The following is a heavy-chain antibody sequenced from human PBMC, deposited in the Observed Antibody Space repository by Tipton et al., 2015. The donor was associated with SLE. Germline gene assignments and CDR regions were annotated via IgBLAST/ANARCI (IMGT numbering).Heavy chain of an antibody. D-gene: IGHD7-27*01. V-gene: IGHV4-61*02. CDR3: ARERITNWGSAMDV. CDR1: GGSISSGSYY. J-gene: IGHJ6*03. Sequence: TLSLTCTVSGGSISSGSYYWSWIRQPAGKGPEWIGRFYTSGSTNYNPSLNSRVTISVDTSRNQFSLKLSSVTAADTAVYYCARERITNWGSAMDVWGKGTTVTVSS. CDR2: FYTSGST.